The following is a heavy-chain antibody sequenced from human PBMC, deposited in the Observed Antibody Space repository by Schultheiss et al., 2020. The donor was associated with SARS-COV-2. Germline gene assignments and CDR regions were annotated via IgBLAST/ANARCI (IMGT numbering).Heavy chain of an antibody. Sequence: GGSLRLSCAASGFIFSDYAMNWVRQAPGKGLEWVSHIGGGEGRAYYADSVKGRFTSSRDDSRATLYLHMNSLRIEDTAVYYCATVKGLQEWFISDFWGQGTLVTVSS. J-gene: IGHJ4*02. CDR1: GFIFSDYA. CDR3: ATVKGLQEWFISDF. CDR2: IGGGEGRA. D-gene: IGHD5-18*01. V-gene: IGHV3-23*01.